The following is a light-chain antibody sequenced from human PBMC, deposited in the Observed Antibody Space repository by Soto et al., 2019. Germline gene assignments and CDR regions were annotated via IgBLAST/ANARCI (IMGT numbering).Light chain of an antibody. J-gene: IGKJ1*01. CDR1: ESINSW. V-gene: IGKV1-5*03. CDR3: QHYKTYPWT. CDR2: KAS. Sequence: DVQMTQSPSTVSASVGDRVTITCRASESINSWLAWYQQRPGKAPKLLIYKASTLQSGVPSRFSGSGSGTEFTLTISSLQPEDLASYYCQHYKTYPWTFGQGTKVDI.